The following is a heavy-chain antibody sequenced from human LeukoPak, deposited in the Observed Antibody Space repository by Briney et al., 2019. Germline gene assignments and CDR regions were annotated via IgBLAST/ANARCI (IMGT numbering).Heavy chain of an antibody. CDR2: INKDGRST. CDR1: GLIFNNYW. D-gene: IGHD3/OR15-3a*01. Sequence: GGSLRLSCAASGLIFNNYWMHWIRHAPGKGLVWVARINKDGRSTNYADSVKGRFTISRDNAKNTLSLQMNSLRAEDTALYYCVRDVRGIGQDYYYMDVWGKGTTVTVSS. J-gene: IGHJ6*03. CDR3: VRDVRGIGQDYYYMDV. V-gene: IGHV3-74*01.